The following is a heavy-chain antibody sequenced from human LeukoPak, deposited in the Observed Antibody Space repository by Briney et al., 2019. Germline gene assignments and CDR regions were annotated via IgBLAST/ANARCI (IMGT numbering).Heavy chain of an antibody. Sequence: GGSLRLSCAASGFTFSSYWMHWVRQAPGKGLVWVSRIKSDGSTTTYADSVKGRFTISRDNAKNTLYLQMNSLRAEDTAVYYCAKRSDGYSGFDYWGQGTLVTVSS. CDR3: AKRSDGYSGFDY. CDR2: IKSDGSTT. J-gene: IGHJ4*02. D-gene: IGHD5-18*01. V-gene: IGHV3-74*01. CDR1: GFTFSSYW.